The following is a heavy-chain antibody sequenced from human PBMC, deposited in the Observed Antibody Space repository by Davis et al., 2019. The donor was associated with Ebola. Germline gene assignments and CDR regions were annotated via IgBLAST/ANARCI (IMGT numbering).Heavy chain of an antibody. J-gene: IGHJ6*02. CDR1: GFTFNRYW. D-gene: IGHD2-2*01. CDR2: IKEDGSEK. Sequence: PGGSLRLSCAASGFTFNRYWMSWVRQAPGQGLQWVANIKEDGSEKYYVDSVKGRFTITRDNAKNSLYLQMNSLRAEDTAVYYCARVSVPAALVPIDYYAMDVWGQGTTVTVSS. V-gene: IGHV3-7*03. CDR3: ARVSVPAALVPIDYYAMDV.